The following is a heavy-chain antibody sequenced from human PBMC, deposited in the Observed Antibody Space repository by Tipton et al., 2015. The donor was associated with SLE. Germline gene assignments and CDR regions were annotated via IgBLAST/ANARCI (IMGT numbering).Heavy chain of an antibody. CDR2: ISWNSGSI. J-gene: IGHJ4*02. D-gene: IGHD1-7*01. CDR1: GFTFDDYA. V-gene: IGHV3-9*01. CDR3: ARVDWNYAFDY. Sequence: SLRLSCAASGFTFDDYAMHWVRRAPGKGLEWVSGISWNSGSIGYADSVKGRFTISRDNAKNSLYLQMNSLRAEDTAVYYCARVDWNYAFDYWGQGTLVTVSS.